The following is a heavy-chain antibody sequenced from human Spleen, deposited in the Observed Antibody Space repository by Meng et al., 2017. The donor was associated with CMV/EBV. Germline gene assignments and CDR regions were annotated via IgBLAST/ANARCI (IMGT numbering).Heavy chain of an antibody. D-gene: IGHD3-3*01. CDR1: VGSIDAGNYY. V-gene: IGHV4-61*01. J-gene: IGHJ1*01. Sequence: LSCSVTVGSIDAGNYYEGWIRQPPGKGLEWIGYIYYSGNTNYDPSLKSRAIVTSDASRGQFSLRVTSVTAADTAVYYCARGHLWSGFTWGQGTLVTVSS. CDR3: ARGHLWSGFT. CDR2: IYYSGNT.